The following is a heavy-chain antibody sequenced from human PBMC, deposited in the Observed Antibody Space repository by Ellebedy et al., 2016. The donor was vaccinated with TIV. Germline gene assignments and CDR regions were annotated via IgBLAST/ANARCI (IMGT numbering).Heavy chain of an antibody. CDR3: ARGEMATITVFDY. J-gene: IGHJ4*02. D-gene: IGHD5-24*01. V-gene: IGHV3-21*01. CDR2: ISSSSSFI. CDR1: GFTFSDYW. Sequence: PGGSLRLSCAASGFTFSDYWMSCVRQAPGKGLEWVSSISSSSSFIHYADSVKGRFTISRDNAQNSLYLQMNSLRAEDTAVYYCARGEMATITVFDYWGQGTLVTVSS.